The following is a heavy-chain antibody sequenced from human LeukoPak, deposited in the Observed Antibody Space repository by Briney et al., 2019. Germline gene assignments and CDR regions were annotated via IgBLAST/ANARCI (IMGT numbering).Heavy chain of an antibody. CDR1: GLTLSSYD. CDR3: VREARGYHYTYFDY. V-gene: IGHV3-13*01. CDR2: VSSGFHA. J-gene: IGHJ4*02. Sequence: PGGSLRLSCTASGLTLSSYDMHWVRQIPGQGLEWVAAVSSGFHAFFADSVQGRFTVSRDDARNSLYLLMNSLRAGDTAVYYCVREARGYHYTYFDYWGQGTLVTVSS. D-gene: IGHD5-18*01.